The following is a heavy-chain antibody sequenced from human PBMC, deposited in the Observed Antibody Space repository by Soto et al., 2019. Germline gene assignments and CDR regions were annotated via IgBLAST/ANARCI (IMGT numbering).Heavy chain of an antibody. CDR1: GFTFSGYG. V-gene: IGHV3-30*18. CDR3: AKDQSDYGVFDY. J-gene: IGHJ4*02. D-gene: IGHD4-17*01. CDR2: ISYDGSNK. Sequence: PGGSLRLSCAASGFTFSGYGMHWVRQAPGKGLEWVAVISYDGSNKYYADSVKGRFTISRDNPKNTLYLQMNSLRAEDTAVYYCAKDQSDYGVFDYWGQGTLVTVSS.